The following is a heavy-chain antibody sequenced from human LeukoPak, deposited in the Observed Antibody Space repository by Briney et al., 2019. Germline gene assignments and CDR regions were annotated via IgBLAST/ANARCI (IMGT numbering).Heavy chain of an antibody. D-gene: IGHD6-19*01. CDR1: GYTLTELS. V-gene: IGHV1-69*08. CDR3: TRGDDTSGWVY. CDR2: IIPVLGTG. J-gene: IGHJ4*02. Sequence: ASVKVSCKVSGYTLTELSMHWVRQAPGQGLEWMGRIIPVLGTGNNAQKFQGRLTITADKSTNTAYMELSSLRSEDTALYYCTRGDDTSGWVYWGQGTLVTVSS.